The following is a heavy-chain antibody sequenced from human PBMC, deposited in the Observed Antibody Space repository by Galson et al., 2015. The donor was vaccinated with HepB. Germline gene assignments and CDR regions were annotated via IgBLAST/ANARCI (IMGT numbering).Heavy chain of an antibody. V-gene: IGHV3-15*05. J-gene: IGHJ4*02. Sequence: SLRLSCAGSGFIFSDAWMNWVRQAPGKGLEWLGRVKSKNDGGATKYSAPLKGRFTISRDDSKDTVFLEINSLQIEDTAVYYCTASAHWGQGTLVTVTS. CDR1: GFIFSDAW. CDR2: VKSKNDGGAT. CDR3: TASAH.